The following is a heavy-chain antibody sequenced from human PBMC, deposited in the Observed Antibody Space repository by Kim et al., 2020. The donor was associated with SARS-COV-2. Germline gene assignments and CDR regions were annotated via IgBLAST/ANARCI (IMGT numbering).Heavy chain of an antibody. CDR1: GFRFSSYW. CDR2: IIGDGSVK. J-gene: IGHJ1*01. D-gene: IGHD3-22*01. V-gene: IGHV3-7*01. CDR3: ARVNYDIPGAY. Sequence: GGSLRLSCAASGFRFSSYWMSWVRQAPGKGLEWVSNIIGDGSVKYYLESVKGRFTISRDNANNSVYLQMHSLRAEDTAVYYCARVNYDIPGAYCGQDTLV.